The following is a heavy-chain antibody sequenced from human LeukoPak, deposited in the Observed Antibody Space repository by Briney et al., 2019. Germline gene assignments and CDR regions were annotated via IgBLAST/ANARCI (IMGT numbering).Heavy chain of an antibody. CDR2: ISGSGGST. CDR1: GSTFSSYA. V-gene: IGHV3-23*01. J-gene: IGHJ4*02. D-gene: IGHD2-2*01. Sequence: GGSLRLSCAASGSTFSSYAMGWVRQAPGKGLEWVSAISGSGGSTYYADSVKGRFTISRDNAKNSLYLQMNSLRAEDTAVYYCARGRLVPAAIGARYYFDYWGQGTLVTVSS. CDR3: ARGRLVPAAIGARYYFDY.